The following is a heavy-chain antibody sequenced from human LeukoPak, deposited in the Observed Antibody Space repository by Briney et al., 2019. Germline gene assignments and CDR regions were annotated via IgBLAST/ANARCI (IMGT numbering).Heavy chain of an antibody. CDR1: GYTFTSYD. V-gene: IGHV1-8*01. D-gene: IGHD6-19*01. J-gene: IGHJ4*02. Sequence: ASVKVSCKASGYTFTSYDINWVRRATGQGLEWMGWMNPNSGNTGYAQKFQGRVTMTRNTSISTAYMELSSLRSEDTAVYYCARGTTGYSSGSVSSVNDYWGQGTLVTVSS. CDR3: ARGTTGYSSGSVSSVNDY. CDR2: MNPNSGNT.